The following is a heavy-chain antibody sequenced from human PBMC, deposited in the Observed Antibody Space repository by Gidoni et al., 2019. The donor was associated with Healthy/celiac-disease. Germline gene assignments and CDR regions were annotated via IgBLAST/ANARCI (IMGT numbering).Heavy chain of an antibody. V-gene: IGHV6-1*01. CDR3: AREGSEMATIFPLDAFDI. D-gene: IGHD5-12*01. CDR2: TYYRSKLYN. Sequence: QVQLQQSGPGLVKPSQPLSLTCAISGDSVSSNSPAWNWIRQSQSLGLEWLGRTYYRSKLYNDYAVSVKSRITINPDTSKKQFSLQLNSVTPEDTAVYYCAREGSEMATIFPLDAFDIWGQGTMVTVSS. J-gene: IGHJ3*02. CDR1: GDSVSSNSPA.